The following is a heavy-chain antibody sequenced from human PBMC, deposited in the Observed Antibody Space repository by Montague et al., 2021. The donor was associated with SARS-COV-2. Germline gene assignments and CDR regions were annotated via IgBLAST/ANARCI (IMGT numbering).Heavy chain of an antibody. V-gene: IGHV4-39*01. J-gene: IGHJ6*02. CDR3: ARAPPPIFGVVTSYYYYYGMDV. Sequence: SETLSLTCSVSGDSIRSSGYYWSWVRQPPGKGLEWIGTVYYSGSTNYNPSLKSRVTMPVDTSKNQFPLELRSVTAADTAVYYCARAPPPIFGVVTSYYYYYGMDVWGQGTTVTVSS. D-gene: IGHD3-3*01. CDR2: VYYSGST. CDR1: GDSIRSSGYY.